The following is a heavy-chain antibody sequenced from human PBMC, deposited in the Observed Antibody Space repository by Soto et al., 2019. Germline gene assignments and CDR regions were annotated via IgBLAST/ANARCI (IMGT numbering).Heavy chain of an antibody. CDR3: ARAGGVELALEIFDY. Sequence: SETLSLTCTVSGGSISSGDYYWSWIRQPAGKGLEWIGYIYNSGSTYYNPSLESRVTISADTSKNQFSLKLNSVTAADTAVYYCARAGGVELALEIFDYWGQGTLVTVSS. J-gene: IGHJ4*02. CDR2: IYNSGST. CDR1: GGSISSGDYY. D-gene: IGHD1-7*01. V-gene: IGHV4-30-4*01.